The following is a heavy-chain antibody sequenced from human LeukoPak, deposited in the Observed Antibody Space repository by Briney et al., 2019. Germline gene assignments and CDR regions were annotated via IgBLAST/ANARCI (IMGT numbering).Heavy chain of an antibody. CDR2: ICPGDSDT. V-gene: IGHV5-51*01. CDR1: GYSFTSYW. J-gene: IGHJ4*02. D-gene: IGHD6-6*01. Sequence: GESLKISCKGSGYSFTSYWIGWVRQMPGKGLEWMGIICPGDSDTRYSPSFQGQVTISADKSINTAYLQWSSLKASDTAMYYCARIIAARPDYFDYWGQGTLVTVSS. CDR3: ARIIAARPDYFDY.